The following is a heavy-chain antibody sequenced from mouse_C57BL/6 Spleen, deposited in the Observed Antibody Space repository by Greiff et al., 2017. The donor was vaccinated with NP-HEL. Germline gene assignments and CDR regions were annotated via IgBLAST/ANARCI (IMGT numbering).Heavy chain of an antibody. CDR3: TRSGWVFDY. D-gene: IGHD3-1*01. CDR1: GYTFTDYE. V-gene: IGHV1-15*01. Sequence: QVQLQQSGAELVRPGASVTLSCKASGYTFTDYEMHWVKQTPVHGLEWIGAIDPETGGTAYNQKFKGKAILTADKSSSTAYMELRSLTSEDSAVYYCTRSGWVFDYWGQGTTLTVSS. CDR2: IDPETGGT. J-gene: IGHJ2*01.